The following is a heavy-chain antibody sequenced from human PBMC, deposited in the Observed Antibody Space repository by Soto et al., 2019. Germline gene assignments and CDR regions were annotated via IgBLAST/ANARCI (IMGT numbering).Heavy chain of an antibody. Sequence: PSETLSLTCTVSGGSVNSGSYYWSWIRQPPGKGLEWVSGISGSGGRTYYADSVKGRFTISRDNSNNTLSLQMHILRVEDTAVYFCAKGGYYSLFDIWGQGTMVTVSS. CDR2: ISGSGGRT. V-gene: IGHV3-23*01. CDR1: GGSVNSGSYY. CDR3: AKGGYYSLFDI. J-gene: IGHJ3*02. D-gene: IGHD3-16*01.